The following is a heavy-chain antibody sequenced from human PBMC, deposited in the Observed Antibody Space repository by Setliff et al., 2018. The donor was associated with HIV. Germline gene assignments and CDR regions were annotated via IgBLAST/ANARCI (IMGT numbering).Heavy chain of an antibody. J-gene: IGHJ6*03. CDR1: GGSISTYY. CDR2: INYSGST. V-gene: IGHV4-59*01. D-gene: IGHD4-17*01. CDR3: ARNGDYYMDV. Sequence: TLSLTCTVSGGSISTYYWGWIRQPPGKGLEWIGYINYSGSTKHNPSLKSRVTISVDTSKNQFSLKLNSVTAADTAVYYCARNGDYYMDVWGKGTTVTVSS.